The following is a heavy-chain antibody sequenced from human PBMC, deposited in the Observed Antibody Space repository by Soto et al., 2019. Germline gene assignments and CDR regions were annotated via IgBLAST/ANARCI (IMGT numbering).Heavy chain of an antibody. Sequence: QVQLVESGGGVVQPGRSLRLSCAASGFTFSSYGMHWVRQAPGKGLEWVAVIWYDGSNKYYADSVKGRFTISRDNSKNTLYLQMNSLRAEDTAVYYCARARPYYDILTGANYYYMDVWGKGATVTVSS. D-gene: IGHD3-9*01. CDR3: ARARPYYDILTGANYYYMDV. CDR1: GFTFSSYG. V-gene: IGHV3-33*01. CDR2: IWYDGSNK. J-gene: IGHJ6*03.